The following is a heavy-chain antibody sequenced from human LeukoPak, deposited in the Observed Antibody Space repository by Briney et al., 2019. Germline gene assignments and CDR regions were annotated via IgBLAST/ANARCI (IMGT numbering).Heavy chain of an antibody. V-gene: IGHV4-59*08. CDR3: ARHTRGKNWFDP. J-gene: IGHJ5*02. D-gene: IGHD2-2*01. Sequence: SETLSLTCTVSGGSINYWSWIRQPPGKGLEWIGYIYHSGSTYYNPSLKSRVTISVGTSKNQFSLKLSSVTAADTAVYYCARHTRGKNWFDPWGQGTLVTVSS. CDR1: GGSINY. CDR2: IYHSGST.